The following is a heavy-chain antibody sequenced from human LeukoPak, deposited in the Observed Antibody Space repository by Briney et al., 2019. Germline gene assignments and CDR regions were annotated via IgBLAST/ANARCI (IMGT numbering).Heavy chain of an antibody. CDR1: GFTFTSYN. Sequence: GGSLRLSCAASGFTFTSYNIHWVRQAPGKGLEWVAVISYDGINKYYADSVKGRFTISRDNSKNTLYLQMNSLRAEDTAVYYCAKLHTGTTPGDYWGQGTLVTVSS. CDR2: ISYDGINK. V-gene: IGHV3-30*18. D-gene: IGHD1-1*01. CDR3: AKLHTGTTPGDY. J-gene: IGHJ4*02.